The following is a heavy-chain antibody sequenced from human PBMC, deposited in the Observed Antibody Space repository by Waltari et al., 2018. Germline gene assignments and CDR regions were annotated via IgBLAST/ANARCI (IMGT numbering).Heavy chain of an antibody. D-gene: IGHD6-13*01. J-gene: IGHJ6*03. CDR2: IYHSGST. V-gene: IGHV4-38-2*01. Sequence: QVQLQESGPGLVKPSETLSLTCAVSGYSISSGYYWGWIRQPPGKGLEWIGNIYHSGSTPYNPSLKSRVTISVDTSKNQFSLKLSSVTAADTAVYYCARRAAITAAGPTYYMDVWGKGTTVTVSS. CDR1: GYSISSGYY. CDR3: ARRAAITAAGPTYYMDV.